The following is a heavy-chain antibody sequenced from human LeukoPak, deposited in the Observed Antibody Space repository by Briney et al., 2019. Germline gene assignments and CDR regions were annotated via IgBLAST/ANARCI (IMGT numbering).Heavy chain of an antibody. Sequence: GGSLRLSCVASGFTFSRSWMSWVRRAPGKGLEWVGNKKQDRSEKYYGDSVKGRLTISRDNARNSVDLQMNSLRAEDTAVYYCLGGTGWIFDYWGQGTLVTVSS. CDR3: LGGTGWIFDY. J-gene: IGHJ4*02. D-gene: IGHD6-19*01. V-gene: IGHV3-7*01. CDR1: GFTFSRSW. CDR2: KKQDRSEK.